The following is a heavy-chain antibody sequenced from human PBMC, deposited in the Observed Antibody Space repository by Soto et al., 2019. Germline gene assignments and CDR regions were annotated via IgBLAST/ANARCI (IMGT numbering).Heavy chain of an antibody. J-gene: IGHJ6*02. D-gene: IGHD3-10*01. V-gene: IGHV1-3*01. CDR3: ARDSQLLWFGELVGGMDV. CDR1: GYTFTSYA. Sequence: QVQLVQSGAEVKKPGASVKVSCRASGYTFTSYAMHWVRQAPGQRLEWMGWINAGNGNTKYSQKFQGRVTITRDTXAXPXXMELSSLRSEDTAVYYCARDSQLLWFGELVGGMDVWGQGTTVTVSS. CDR2: INAGNGNT.